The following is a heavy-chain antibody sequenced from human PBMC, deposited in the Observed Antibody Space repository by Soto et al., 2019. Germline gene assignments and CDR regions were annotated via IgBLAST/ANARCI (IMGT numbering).Heavy chain of an antibody. CDR2: ISSNGGST. CDR3: VKDRYVDY. Sequence: GGSLRLSCSVFGFTFSNYAMHWVRQAPGKGLQYVSSISSNGGSTYYADSVKGRFTISRDNSKNTLYLQMSSLRVEDTAVYYCVKDRYVDYWGQGTLVTVSS. CDR1: GFTFSNYA. V-gene: IGHV3-64D*06. J-gene: IGHJ4*02.